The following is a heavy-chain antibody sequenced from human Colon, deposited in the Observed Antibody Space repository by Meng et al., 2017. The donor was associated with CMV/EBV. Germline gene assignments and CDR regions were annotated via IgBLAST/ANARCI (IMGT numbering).Heavy chain of an antibody. V-gene: IGHV3-74*01. CDR3: ARDGAGYNFDY. Sequence: EVHLVESGGGLVNPGGSLRLSCVASGFTFTSYSMNWVRQAPGKGLVWVSRIESDGIATIYADSVKGRFTISRDNAKNTLYLQMNSLSAEDTAVYYCARDGAGYNFDYWGQGTLVTVSS. CDR1: GFTFTSYS. J-gene: IGHJ4*02. CDR2: IESDGIAT. D-gene: IGHD5-24*01.